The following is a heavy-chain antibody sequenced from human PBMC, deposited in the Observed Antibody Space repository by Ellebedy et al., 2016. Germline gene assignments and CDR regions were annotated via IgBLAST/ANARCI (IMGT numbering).Heavy chain of an antibody. Sequence: GGSLRLXXAVSGFTFSSHWMHWVRQAPGKGLVWVSRISTDGSSTNYADSVKGRFTISRDNAKNSLFLQMNNLRSEDTAVYHCASAIDYWGQGTLVTVSS. CDR3: ASAIDY. CDR1: GFTFSSHW. CDR2: ISTDGSST. V-gene: IGHV3-74*01. J-gene: IGHJ4*02.